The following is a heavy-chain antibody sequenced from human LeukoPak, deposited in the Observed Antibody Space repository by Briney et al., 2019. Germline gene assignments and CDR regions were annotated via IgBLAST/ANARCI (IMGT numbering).Heavy chain of an antibody. D-gene: IGHD3-16*02. J-gene: IGHJ4*02. CDR1: GYTFTSYG. CDR2: IRSYNPIT. CDR3: ARDTITFGGVIVSDY. Sequence: GASVKVSCTASGYTFTSYGISGVRQAPGQGLERMGWIRSYNPITNHAQQLQGRGTVPTDTATSTAYMELRSLRSDDTAVYYCARDTITFGGVIVSDYWGQGTLVTVSS. V-gene: IGHV1-18*01.